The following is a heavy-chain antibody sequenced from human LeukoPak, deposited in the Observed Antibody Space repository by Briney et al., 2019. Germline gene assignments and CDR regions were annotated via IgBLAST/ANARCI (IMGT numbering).Heavy chain of an antibody. CDR2: ISYDGSNK. CDR1: GFTFSSYA. CDR3: ERAPRGSSSWYYFDY. D-gene: IGHD6-13*01. V-gene: IGHV3-30*04. J-gene: IGHJ4*02. Sequence: PGRSLRLSCAVSGFTFSSYAMHWVRQAPGKGLEWVAVISYDGSNKYYADSVKGRFTITRDNSKNTLYLQMNSLRAEDTAVYYCERAPRGSSSWYYFDYWGQGTLVTVSS.